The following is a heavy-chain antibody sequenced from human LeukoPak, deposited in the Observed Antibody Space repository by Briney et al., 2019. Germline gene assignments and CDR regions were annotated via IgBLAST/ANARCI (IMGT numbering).Heavy chain of an antibody. J-gene: IGHJ3*01. CDR3: ARDAYGR. CDR2: ISSSSSYI. V-gene: IGHV3-21*01. Sequence: SGGSLRLSCSASGFTFSTYAMDWVRQAPGKGLEWVSSISSSSSYIYYADSVKGRFTISRDNAKNSLYLQMNSLRAEDTAVYYCARDAYGRWGQGTMVTVSS. CDR1: GFTFSTYA. D-gene: IGHD3-10*01.